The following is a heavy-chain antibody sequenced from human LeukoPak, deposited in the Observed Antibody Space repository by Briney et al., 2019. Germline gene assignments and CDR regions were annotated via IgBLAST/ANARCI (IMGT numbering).Heavy chain of an antibody. D-gene: IGHD2-2*01. CDR3: AKDNVRRIVVVPAACDY. CDR2: ISSSGSTI. V-gene: IGHV3-48*03. J-gene: IGHJ4*02. CDR1: GFTFSSYE. Sequence: GGSLRLSCAASGFTFSSYEMNWVRQAPGKGLEWVSYISSSGSTIYYADSVKGRFTISRDNAKNSLYLQMNSLRAEDTAVYYCAKDNVRRIVVVPAACDYWGQGTLVTVSS.